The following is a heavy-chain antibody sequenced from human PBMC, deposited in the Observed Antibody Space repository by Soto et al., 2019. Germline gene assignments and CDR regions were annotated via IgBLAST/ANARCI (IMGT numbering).Heavy chain of an antibody. CDR3: ARDTLPTDSGPVWDV. CDR1: NFIFSDYY. J-gene: IGHJ6*02. Sequence: VQLVASGGCLVKPGGSLRLSCEASNFIFSDYYLSWSRQAPGKGLGWVSYISSSGRTVYYADSVKGRFTISRDNAKNSLYLQMNSLRAEDTAVYYCARDTLPTDSGPVWDVGGQGTTATFSS. D-gene: IGHD4-17*01. CDR2: ISSSGRTV. V-gene: IGHV3-11*01.